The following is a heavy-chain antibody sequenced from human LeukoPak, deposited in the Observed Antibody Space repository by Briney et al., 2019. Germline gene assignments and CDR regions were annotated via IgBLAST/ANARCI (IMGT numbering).Heavy chain of an antibody. CDR2: ISSSKTLM. CDR1: GFIFSDFG. V-gene: IGHV3-48*04. D-gene: IGHD1-14*01. J-gene: IGHJ6*02. Sequence: GGSLRLSCAASGFIFSDFGMHWVRQAPGKGLEWVSYISSSKTLMYYADSVKGRFTISRDNAKNSLYLQMNSLRAEDTAVYYCARDIAEHGMDVWGQGTTVTVSS. CDR3: ARDIAEHGMDV.